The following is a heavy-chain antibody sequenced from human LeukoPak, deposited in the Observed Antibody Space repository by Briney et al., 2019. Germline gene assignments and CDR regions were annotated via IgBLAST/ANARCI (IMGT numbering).Heavy chain of an antibody. CDR1: GGSISSSSYY. J-gene: IGHJ4*02. CDR3: ASKSYSGSYTFDY. Sequence: SETLSLTCTVSGGSISSSSYYWGWIRQPPGKGLEWIGEIYHSGSANYNPSLKSRLTISVDKSRNQFSLILSSVTAADTAVYYCASKSYSGSYTFDYWGQGTLVTVSS. CDR2: IYHSGSA. V-gene: IGHV4-39*07. D-gene: IGHD1-26*01.